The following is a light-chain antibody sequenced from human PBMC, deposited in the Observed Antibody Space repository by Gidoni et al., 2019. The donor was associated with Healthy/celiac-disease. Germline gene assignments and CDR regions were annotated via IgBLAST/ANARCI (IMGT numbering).Light chain of an antibody. V-gene: IGKV4-1*01. Sequence: DIVMTQSPDSLAVSLGERATINCKSSQSVLYSSNNKNYLAWYQQKPGQPPKLLIYWASTRESGVPDRFSGSGSGTDFTLTISSLQAEDVAVYYCQQYSRFXQXTKVEIK. CDR1: QSVLYSSNNKNY. CDR3: QQYSR. CDR2: WAS. J-gene: IGKJ1*01.